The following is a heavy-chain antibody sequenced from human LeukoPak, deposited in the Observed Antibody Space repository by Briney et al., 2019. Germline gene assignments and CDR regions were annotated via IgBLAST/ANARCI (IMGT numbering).Heavy chain of an antibody. CDR3: ARDGGYCSGGTCYSTC. Sequence: PGGSLRLSCVASIFTFNNYWMTWVRQAPGKGLEWVASIKQDGSEKYYMDSVKGRFIISRDNAKNSLYLQMNSLRVEDTAVYYCARDGGYCSGGTCYSTCWGQGTLVTVSS. CDR1: IFTFNNYW. CDR2: IKQDGSEK. J-gene: IGHJ4*02. D-gene: IGHD2-15*01. V-gene: IGHV3-7*03.